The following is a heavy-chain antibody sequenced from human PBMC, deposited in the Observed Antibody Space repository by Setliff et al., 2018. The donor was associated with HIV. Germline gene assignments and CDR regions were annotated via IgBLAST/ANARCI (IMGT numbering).Heavy chain of an antibody. J-gene: IGHJ6*02. V-gene: IGHV4-59*08. CDR3: ARRPAGAVAGGYGMDV. CDR2: MFSSGSA. D-gene: IGHD6-19*01. CDR1: GGSISGHY. Sequence: SETLSLTCSVSGGSISGHYWGWIRQPPGKGLEWIGYMFSSGSAQYNSSLKSRVSMSVDTSKNQFSLKLSSVTAADTAVYYCARRPAGAVAGGYGMDVWGQGTTVTVSS.